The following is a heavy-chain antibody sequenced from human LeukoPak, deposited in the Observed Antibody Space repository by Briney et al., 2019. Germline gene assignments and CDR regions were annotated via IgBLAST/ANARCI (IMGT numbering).Heavy chain of an antibody. CDR3: ARAINWGIHDY. CDR1: GYSISSGFY. Sequence: SETLSLTCSVSGYSISSGFYWGWIRQPPGKGLEWIGSIFHSGSTYYNSSLKSRVTISVDTSKNQLSLQLNSVTPDDTAVYYCARAINWGIHDYWGQGTLVTVSS. CDR2: IFHSGST. D-gene: IGHD3-16*01. J-gene: IGHJ4*02. V-gene: IGHV4-38-2*02.